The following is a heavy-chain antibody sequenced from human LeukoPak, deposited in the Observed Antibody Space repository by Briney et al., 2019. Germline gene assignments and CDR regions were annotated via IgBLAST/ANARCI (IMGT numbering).Heavy chain of an antibody. CDR3: AKDRAASTGDYYGMDV. CDR2: INPSGGST. D-gene: IGHD4-11*01. Sequence: GASVKVSCKALGYTFTSYYIHWVRQAPGQGLEWMGLINPSGGSTSSAQTFQGRVTMTRDRATSTVYMEMSSLRFEDTAVYYCAKDRAASTGDYYGMDVWGQGTAVTVS. J-gene: IGHJ6*02. CDR1: GYTFTSYY. V-gene: IGHV1-46*01.